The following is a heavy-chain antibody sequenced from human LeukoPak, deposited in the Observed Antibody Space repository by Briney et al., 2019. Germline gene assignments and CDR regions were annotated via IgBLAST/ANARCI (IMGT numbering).Heavy chain of an antibody. CDR2: INHSGST. Sequence: SETLSLTCAVYGGSFSGYYWSWIRQPPGKGLEWIGEINHSGSTNYNPSLKSRVTISVDTSKNQFSLKLSSVTAADTAVYYCARGPTGYDSSGPPGWGQGTLVIVSS. CDR3: ARGPTGYDSSGPPG. J-gene: IGHJ4*02. CDR1: GGSFSGYY. D-gene: IGHD3-22*01. V-gene: IGHV4-34*01.